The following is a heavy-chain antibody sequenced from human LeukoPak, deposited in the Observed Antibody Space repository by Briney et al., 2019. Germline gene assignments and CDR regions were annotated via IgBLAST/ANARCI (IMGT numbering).Heavy chain of an antibody. J-gene: IGHJ4*02. Sequence: ASVKVSCKASGYTFTNYDINWVRQAPGQGLEWMGWINPNSGGTNYAQKFQGRVTMTRDTSISTAYMELSRLRSDDTAVYYCARDPDKRGYSYEIGYDYWGQGTLVTVSS. CDR3: ARDPDKRGYSYEIGYDY. V-gene: IGHV1-2*02. CDR1: GYTFTNYD. CDR2: INPNSGGT. D-gene: IGHD5-18*01.